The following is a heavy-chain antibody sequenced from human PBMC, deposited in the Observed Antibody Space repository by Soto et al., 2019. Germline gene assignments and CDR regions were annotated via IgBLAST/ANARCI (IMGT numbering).Heavy chain of an antibody. Sequence: QVKLVQSGTEVKKPGASIKVSCKASGYSFATSGMSWVRQAPGQGLEWMGWISAYNGNTNYDQNLQDRVTMTTDTSTITAYLELRNLRSDDTAVYYCARAGQYYDASGYANWGQGTLVTVSS. J-gene: IGHJ4*02. CDR1: GYSFATSG. D-gene: IGHD3-22*01. V-gene: IGHV1-18*01. CDR3: ARAGQYYDASGYAN. CDR2: ISAYNGNT.